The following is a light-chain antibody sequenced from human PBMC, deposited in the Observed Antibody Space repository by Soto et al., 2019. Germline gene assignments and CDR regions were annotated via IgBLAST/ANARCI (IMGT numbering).Light chain of an antibody. CDR1: QDIGNC. Sequence: DIQMTQSPSSLSASVGDRVTITCQASQDIGNCLNWYQQKPGKAPNLMVYAASSLETGVPSRFSGSRAGTHFIFTISSLPPEYFATYYCQQCDNLPLTFGQGTRLDVK. CDR2: AAS. J-gene: IGKJ5*01. CDR3: QQCDNLPLT. V-gene: IGKV1-33*01.